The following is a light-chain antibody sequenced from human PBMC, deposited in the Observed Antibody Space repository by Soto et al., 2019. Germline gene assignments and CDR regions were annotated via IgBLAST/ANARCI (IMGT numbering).Light chain of an antibody. Sequence: DIQMTQSPSTLSASVGDRVTITCRASQSISGCLAWYQQKPGKAPNLLIYRASTLERVVPSRFSGSGSGTEFTLTISSLQPADFATYYCLQCYSFPRTFGQGTKVEVK. CDR1: QSISGC. J-gene: IGKJ1*01. V-gene: IGKV1-5*03. CDR2: RAS. CDR3: LQCYSFPRT.